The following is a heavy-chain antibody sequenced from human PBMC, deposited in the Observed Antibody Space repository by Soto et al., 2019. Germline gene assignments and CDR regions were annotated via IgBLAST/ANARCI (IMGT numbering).Heavy chain of an antibody. CDR2: MSPNSGNT. D-gene: IGHD5-18*01. CDR3: ARMVPSDTAMVPGASKFDY. CDR1: GYTFTSYD. V-gene: IGHV1-8*01. J-gene: IGHJ4*02. Sequence: ASVKVSCKASGYTFTSYDINWVRQATGQGPEWMGWMSPNSGNTGYAQKFQGRVTMTRNTSISTAYMELSSLRSEDTAVYYCARMVPSDTAMVPGASKFDYWGQGTLVTVSS.